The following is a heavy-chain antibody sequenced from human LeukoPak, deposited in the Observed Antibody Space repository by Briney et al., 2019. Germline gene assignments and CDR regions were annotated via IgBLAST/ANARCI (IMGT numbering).Heavy chain of an antibody. CDR2: IYYSGST. D-gene: IGHD3-22*01. CDR1: GGSISSYY. Sequence: PSETLSLTCTVSGGSISSYYWSWIRQPPEKGLEWIGYIYYSGSTNYNPSLKSRVTISVDTSKNQFSLKLSSVTAADTAVYYCARVMRYYDSSGYHNWFDPWGQGTLVTVSS. V-gene: IGHV4-59*01. CDR3: ARVMRYYDSSGYHNWFDP. J-gene: IGHJ5*02.